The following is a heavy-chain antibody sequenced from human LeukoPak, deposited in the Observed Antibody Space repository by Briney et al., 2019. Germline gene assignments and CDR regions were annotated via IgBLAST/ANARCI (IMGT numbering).Heavy chain of an antibody. V-gene: IGHV4-34*01. CDR1: GGSFSGYY. D-gene: IGHD5-12*01. J-gene: IGHJ4*02. CDR2: INHSGST. CDR3: ASEGDSWLRLDY. Sequence: SETLSLTCAVYGGSFSGYYWSWIRQPPGKGLEWIGEINHSGSTNYNPSLKSRVTISVDTSKNQFSLKLSSVTAADTAVYYCASEGDSWLRLDYWGQGTLVTVSS.